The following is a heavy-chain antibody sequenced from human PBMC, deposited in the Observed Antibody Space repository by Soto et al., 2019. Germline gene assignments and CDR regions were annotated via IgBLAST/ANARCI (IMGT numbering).Heavy chain of an antibody. D-gene: IGHD3-10*01. CDR3: ARWDGSGSSKFDY. CDR2: IYYSGST. J-gene: IGHJ4*02. CDR1: GGSISSGGYY. Sequence: PSETLSLTCTVSGGSISSGGYYWSWIRQHPGKGLEWIGYIYYSGSTYYNPSLKSRVTISVDTSKNQFSLKLSSVTAADTAVYYCARWDGSGSSKFDYWGQGTLVTVSS. V-gene: IGHV4-31*03.